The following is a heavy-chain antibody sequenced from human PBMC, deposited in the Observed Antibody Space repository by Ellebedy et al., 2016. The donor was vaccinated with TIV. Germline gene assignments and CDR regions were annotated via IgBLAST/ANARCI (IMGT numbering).Heavy chain of an antibody. Sequence: ASVKVSCXASEYTFTSYYIHWVRQPPGQGLEWMGVINPNGGSTSYAQKFQGKVTMTRDTSTSTVYMELSSLRSEDTAVYYCARDQPGFSSNWYWVPLETWGQGTLVTVSS. V-gene: IGHV1-46*01. CDR2: INPNGGST. J-gene: IGHJ5*02. CDR3: ARDQPGFSSNWYWVPLET. D-gene: IGHD6-13*01. CDR1: EYTFTSYY.